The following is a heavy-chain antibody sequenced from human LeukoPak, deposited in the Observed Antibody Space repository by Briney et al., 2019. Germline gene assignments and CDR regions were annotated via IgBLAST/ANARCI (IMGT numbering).Heavy chain of an antibody. CDR2: INHSGST. V-gene: IGHV4-34*01. Sequence: SETLSLTCAVYGGSFINYYWTWIRQPPGKGLEWIGEINHSGSTNYNPSLKSRVTISVDTSKNQFSLKLSSVTAADTAVYYCARGVVEFGWLQFFDYWGQGTLVTVSS. D-gene: IGHD5-24*01. CDR1: GGSFINYY. J-gene: IGHJ4*02. CDR3: ARGVVEFGWLQFFDY.